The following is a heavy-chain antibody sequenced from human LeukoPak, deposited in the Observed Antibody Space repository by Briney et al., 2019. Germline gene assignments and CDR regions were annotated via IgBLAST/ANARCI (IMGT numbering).Heavy chain of an antibody. D-gene: IGHD5-18*01. Sequence: PGGSLRLSCAAAGFTFSSYAMHWVRQAPGKGLEWVAVISYDGSNKYYEDSMKGRFTISRDNYKNTLYLQMNRLRAEDTAVYYRARGQRRHTDMAPSFDYWGQGTLVTVSS. CDR3: ARGQRRHTDMAPSFDY. J-gene: IGHJ4*02. V-gene: IGHV3-30*04. CDR2: ISYDGSNK. CDR1: GFTFSSYA.